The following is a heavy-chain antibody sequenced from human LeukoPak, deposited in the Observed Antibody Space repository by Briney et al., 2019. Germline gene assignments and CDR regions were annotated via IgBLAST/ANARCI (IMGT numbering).Heavy chain of an antibody. CDR1: GFSFSSYG. D-gene: IGHD2-21*02. Sequence: PGGSLRLSCAASGFSFSSYGMNWVRQAPGKGLEWVSYIGTTSGAIYYAGSVKGRFTISRDSAKNSLYLQMNSLRAEDTAVYYCARFRTWGDKAFDYWGQGTLVTVSS. V-gene: IGHV3-48*01. CDR2: IGTTSGAI. J-gene: IGHJ4*02. CDR3: ARFRTWGDKAFDY.